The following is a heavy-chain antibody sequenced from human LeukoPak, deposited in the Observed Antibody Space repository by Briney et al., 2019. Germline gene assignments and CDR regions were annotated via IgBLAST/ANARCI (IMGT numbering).Heavy chain of an antibody. D-gene: IGHD2-2*01. CDR2: IYHSGST. Sequence: SETLSLTCAVSGYSISSGCYWGWIRQPPGKGLEWIGSIYHSGSTYYNPSLKSRVTISVDTSKNQFSLKLSSVTAADTAVYYCARDSWGYCSSTRCYGSFDYWGQGTLVTASS. V-gene: IGHV4-38-2*02. J-gene: IGHJ4*02. CDR3: ARDSWGYCSSTRCYGSFDY. CDR1: GYSISSGCY.